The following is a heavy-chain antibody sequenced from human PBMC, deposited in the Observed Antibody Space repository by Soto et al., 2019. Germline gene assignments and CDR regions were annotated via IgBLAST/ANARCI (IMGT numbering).Heavy chain of an antibody. Sequence: GPLRLSCAAPGFTFSRYGMHWVRQAPGKGLEWVAVISYDGINKYYADSVKGRFTISRDNSKNTLYLQMNSLRAEDTAVYYCAKGRYSGSYYYYYGMDVWGQGTTVTVSS. CDR1: GFTFSRYG. J-gene: IGHJ6*02. CDR2: ISYDGINK. D-gene: IGHD1-26*01. V-gene: IGHV3-30*18. CDR3: AKGRYSGSYYYYYGMDV.